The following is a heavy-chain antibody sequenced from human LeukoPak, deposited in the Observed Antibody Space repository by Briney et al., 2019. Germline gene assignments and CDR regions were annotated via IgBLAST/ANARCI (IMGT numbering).Heavy chain of an antibody. CDR1: GYTFTSYY. CDR3: ARDHDGSGSYPHGDNWFDP. J-gene: IGHJ5*02. CDR2: INAGNGNT. D-gene: IGHD3-10*01. Sequence: ASVKVSCKASGYTFTSYYMHWVRQAPGQRLEWMGWINAGNGNTKYSQKFQGRVTITRDTSASTAYMELSSLRSEDTAVYYCARDHDGSGSYPHGDNWFDPWGQGTLVTVSS. V-gene: IGHV1-3*01.